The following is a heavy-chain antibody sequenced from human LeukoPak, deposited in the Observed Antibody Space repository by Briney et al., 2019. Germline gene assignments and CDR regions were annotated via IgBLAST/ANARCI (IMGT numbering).Heavy chain of an antibody. V-gene: IGHV3-15*01. CDR2: IKSKTDGGTT. CDR3: TTDQYYDSSGYYQYFDY. Sequence: GGSLRLSCAASGFTFSNAWMSWVRQAPGKGLEWVGRIKSKTDGGTTDYAAPVKGRFTISRDDSKNTLYLQMNSLKTEDTAVYYSTTDQYYDSSGYYQYFDYWGQGTLVTVSS. J-gene: IGHJ4*02. CDR1: GFTFSNAW. D-gene: IGHD3-22*01.